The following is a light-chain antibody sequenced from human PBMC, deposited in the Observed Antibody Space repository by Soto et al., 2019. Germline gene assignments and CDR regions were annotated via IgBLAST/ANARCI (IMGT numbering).Light chain of an antibody. J-gene: IGLJ2*01. Sequence: QSVLTQQPSVSGAPGQRVTISCTGSSSNIGAGYDIHWYQQLPGTAPKLLIYGNSNRPSGVPDRFSGSKSGTSASLAITGLQAEDEADYYCQSYDSSLSGRGVFGGGTQLTVL. CDR1: SSNIGAGYD. V-gene: IGLV1-40*01. CDR3: QSYDSSLSGRGV. CDR2: GNS.